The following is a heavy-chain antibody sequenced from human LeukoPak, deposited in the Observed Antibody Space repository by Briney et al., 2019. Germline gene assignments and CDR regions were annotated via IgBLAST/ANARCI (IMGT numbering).Heavy chain of an antibody. CDR3: ARVPVYFGKGYIVS. CDR1: GGSINDRNYY. D-gene: IGHD2/OR15-2a*01. Sequence: PSETLSLTCSVSGGSINDRNYYWGGVRQPPGKGLEWIGHIYFGGSTFYNPALKSRLTMSIDTSKDQFSLNINSLGAADTAVYYCARVPVYFGKGYIVSWSRGTLVTVSS. J-gene: IGHJ1*01. V-gene: IGHV4-39*01. CDR2: IYFGGST.